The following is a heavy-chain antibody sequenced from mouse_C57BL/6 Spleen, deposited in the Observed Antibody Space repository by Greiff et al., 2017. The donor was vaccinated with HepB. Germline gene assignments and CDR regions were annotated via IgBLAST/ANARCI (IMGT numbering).Heavy chain of an antibody. Sequence: EVKLMESGGGLVKPGGSLKLSCAASGFTFSSYAMSWVRQTPEKRLEWVATISDGGSYTYYPDNVKGRFTISRDNAKNNLYLQMSHLKSEDTAMYYCARKEGLDYWGQGTTLTVSS. CDR3: ARKEGLDY. CDR1: GFTFSSYA. J-gene: IGHJ2*01. CDR2: ISDGGSYT. V-gene: IGHV5-4*03.